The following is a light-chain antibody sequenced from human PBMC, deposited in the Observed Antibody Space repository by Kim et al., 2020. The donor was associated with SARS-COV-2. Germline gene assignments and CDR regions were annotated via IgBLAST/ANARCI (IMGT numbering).Light chain of an antibody. CDR3: QQYDNVPVT. CDR1: QDIRDY. Sequence: ASVGDRVTITCQASQDIRDYLNWYQQKPGKAPNLLIHDAFNLETGVPSRFSGCGSGTTFTFTISSLQPEDTATYYCQQYDNVPVTFGGGTKVDIK. V-gene: IGKV1-33*01. CDR2: DAF. J-gene: IGKJ4*01.